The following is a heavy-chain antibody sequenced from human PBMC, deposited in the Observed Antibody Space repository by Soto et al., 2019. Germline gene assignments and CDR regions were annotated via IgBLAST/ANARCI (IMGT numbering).Heavy chain of an antibody. CDR2: ISFDGSNG. CDR1: GFNFSDYV. V-gene: IGHV3-30-3*01. J-gene: IGHJ4*02. CDR3: ARIQLAGRIAAAGTFDY. D-gene: IGHD6-13*01. Sequence: PGGSLRLSCTASGFNFSDYVVHWVRQAPGRGLEWMAFISFDGSNGYYADFVKGRFTISRDNSKNMIYLQMNSLRAEDTAVYYCARIQLAGRIAAAGTFDYWGQGTLVTVSS.